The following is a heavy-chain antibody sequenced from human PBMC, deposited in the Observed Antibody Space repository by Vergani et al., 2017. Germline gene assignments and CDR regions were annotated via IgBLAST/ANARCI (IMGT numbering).Heavy chain of an antibody. J-gene: IGHJ4*02. D-gene: IGHD2-2*01. CDR3: ARGSGYALDY. Sequence: QVQLQESGPGLVKPSETLSLTCTVSGGSISSYYWSWIRQPPGKGLEWIGYIYYSGSTYYNPSLKSRVTISVDTSKNQFSLKLSSVTAADTAVYYCARGSGYALDYWGQGTLVTVSS. V-gene: IGHV4-30-4*08. CDR2: IYYSGST. CDR1: GGSISSYY.